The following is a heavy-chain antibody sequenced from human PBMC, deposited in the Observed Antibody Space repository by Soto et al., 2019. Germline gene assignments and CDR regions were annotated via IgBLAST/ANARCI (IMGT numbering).Heavy chain of an antibody. CDR2: VSGLGATT. V-gene: IGHV3-23*01. CDR3: AKLSQYSSSYYFTS. D-gene: IGHD6-6*01. Sequence: GGSLRLSCAASGFTFNSYAMSWVRQAPGKGLEWVSSVSGLGATTHHAGSVQGRFTISRDNSRNTLYLQMNSLRAEDTAVYYCAKLSQYSSSYYFTSWGQGTLVTVS. J-gene: IGHJ4*02. CDR1: GFTFNSYA.